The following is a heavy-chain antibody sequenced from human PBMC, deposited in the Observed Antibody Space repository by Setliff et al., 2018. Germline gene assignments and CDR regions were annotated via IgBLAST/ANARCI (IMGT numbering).Heavy chain of an antibody. CDR3: ARGVRTGHLDS. D-gene: IGHD1-1*01. V-gene: IGHV4-34*01. Sequence: SETLSLTCAVYGGSFSGYYWSWIRQPPGKGLERIGEINQSGTTNYNPPLKGRATISVDNSKNQFSLNLNSVTVADTAVYFCARGVRTGHLDSWGQGTLVTVSS. CDR2: INQSGTT. CDR1: GGSFSGYY. J-gene: IGHJ4*02.